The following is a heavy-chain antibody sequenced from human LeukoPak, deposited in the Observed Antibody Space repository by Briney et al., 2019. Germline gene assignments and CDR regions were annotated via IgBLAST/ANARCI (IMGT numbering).Heavy chain of an antibody. V-gene: IGHV4-4*07. CDR1: GGSISDYY. CDR3: ARHRVGHLCYFDY. J-gene: IGHJ4*02. CDR2: IYSSGIT. D-gene: IGHD3-10*01. Sequence: SETLSLTCTVSGGSISDYYWNWIRQPAGRGLEWIGRIYSSGITNYNPSLKSRVTLSMDTFKNQFSLKLSSVTAADTAVYYCARHRVGHLCYFDYWGQGTLVTVSS.